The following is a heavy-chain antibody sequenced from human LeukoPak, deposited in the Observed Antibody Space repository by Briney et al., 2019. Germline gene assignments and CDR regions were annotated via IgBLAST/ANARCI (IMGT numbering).Heavy chain of an antibody. CDR1: GGSISSGSYY. V-gene: IGHV4-61*02. J-gene: IGHJ4*02. Sequence: SETLSLTCTVSGGSISSGSYYWSWIRQPAGKGLEWIGRIYTSGSTNYNPSPKSRVTISVDTSKNQFSLKLSSVTAADTAVYYCARVKPYGSGYYFDYWGQGTLVTVSS. CDR3: ARVKPYGSGYYFDY. D-gene: IGHD3-10*01. CDR2: IYTSGST.